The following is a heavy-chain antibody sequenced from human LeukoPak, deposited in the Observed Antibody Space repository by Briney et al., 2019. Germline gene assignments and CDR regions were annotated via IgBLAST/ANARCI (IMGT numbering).Heavy chain of an antibody. Sequence: GGSLRLSCAAPGFTFSSYAMSWVRQAPGKGLEWVSAIGGSGGSTYYADSVKGRFTISRDNSKNTLYLQMNSLRAEDTAVYYCAKDGSGIVGATNWFDPWGQGTLVTVSS. J-gene: IGHJ5*02. D-gene: IGHD1-26*01. CDR3: AKDGSGIVGATNWFDP. CDR2: IGGSGGST. V-gene: IGHV3-23*01. CDR1: GFTFSSYA.